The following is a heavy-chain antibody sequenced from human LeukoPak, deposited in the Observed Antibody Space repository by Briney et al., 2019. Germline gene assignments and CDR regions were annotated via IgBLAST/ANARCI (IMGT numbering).Heavy chain of an antibody. CDR1: GFTFSSHA. CDR2: ISGRGGNT. CDR3: AKDLHDYGNYVGWFDS. D-gene: IGHD4-11*01. Sequence: GGSLRLSCVASGFTFSSHAMDWVRQAPGKGLEWVSAISGRGGNTYSADSVKGRFTISRDHSKTTLFLQMNSLRAEDTAVYYCAKDLHDYGNYVGWFDSWGQGTLVTVSS. J-gene: IGHJ5*01. V-gene: IGHV3-23*01.